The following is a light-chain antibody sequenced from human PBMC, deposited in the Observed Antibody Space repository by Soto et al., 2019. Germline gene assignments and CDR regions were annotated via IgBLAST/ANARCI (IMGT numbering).Light chain of an antibody. CDR3: LSYTTNSTPYL. CDR1: ISDVGGYTY. CDR2: EVS. J-gene: IGLJ1*01. V-gene: IGLV2-14*01. Sequence: QCSLAQPACVSGSPGQSSTISCTGTISDVGGYTYVSWYQQHPGKAPKLMIYEVSHRPSGVSNRFSGSKSGNTASLTISGLQADDEPDYYCLSYTTNSTPYLFGTGTKVTVL.